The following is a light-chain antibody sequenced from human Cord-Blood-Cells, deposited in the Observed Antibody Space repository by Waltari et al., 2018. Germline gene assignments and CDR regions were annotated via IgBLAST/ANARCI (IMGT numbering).Light chain of an antibody. CDR3: NSRDSSGNHVV. CDR1: SLRSYY. J-gene: IGLJ2*01. CDR2: GKN. Sequence: SSELTQDPAVSVALGQTVRNTCQGDSLRSYYASWYQQKPGQAPVLVNYGKNNRTPGIPDRFSASSSRNPASLSLAGSQAEDEADYYCNSRDSSGNHVVFGGVTKLTV. V-gene: IGLV3-19*01.